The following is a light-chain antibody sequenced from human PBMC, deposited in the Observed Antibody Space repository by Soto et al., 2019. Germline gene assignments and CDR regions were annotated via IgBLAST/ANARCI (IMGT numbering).Light chain of an antibody. CDR3: CSYAGSYV. J-gene: IGLJ1*01. V-gene: IGLV2-11*01. CDR2: DVS. Sequence: QSALTQPRSVSGSPGQSVTISCTGTSGFVGGYNYVSWYRQYPGQAPQLMIYDVSQRPSGVPDRFSGSTSGNAASLTISGLQADDEADSYCCSYAGSYVFGTGTKLTVL. CDR1: SGFVGGYNY.